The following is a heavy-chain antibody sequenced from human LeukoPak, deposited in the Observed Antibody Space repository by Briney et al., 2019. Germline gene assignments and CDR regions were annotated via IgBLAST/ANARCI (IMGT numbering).Heavy chain of an antibody. Sequence: GGSLRLSCAASGFTFSSYSMNWVRQAPGKGLEWVSYISSSGTTIYYADSVKGRFTISRDNAKNSLYLHMNSLRAEDTAVYYCASLRYYYDSSGYGLNWGQGTLVTVSS. CDR2: ISSSGTTI. CDR3: ASLRYYYDSSGYGLN. CDR1: GFTFSSYS. D-gene: IGHD3-22*01. J-gene: IGHJ4*02. V-gene: IGHV3-48*04.